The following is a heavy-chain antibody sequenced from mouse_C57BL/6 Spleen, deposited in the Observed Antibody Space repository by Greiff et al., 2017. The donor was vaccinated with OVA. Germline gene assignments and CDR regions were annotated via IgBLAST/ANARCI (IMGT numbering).Heavy chain of an antibody. Sequence: VQLQQPGAELVGPGSSVKLSCKASGYTFTSYWMHWVKQRPIQGLEWIGNIDPSDSETHYNQKFKDKATLTVDKSSSTAYMQLSSLTSEDSAVYYCARGAYYGSSPNWYFDVWGTGTTVTVSS. D-gene: IGHD1-1*01. CDR1: GYTFTSYW. CDR2: IDPSDSET. V-gene: IGHV1-52*01. J-gene: IGHJ1*03. CDR3: ARGAYYGSSPNWYFDV.